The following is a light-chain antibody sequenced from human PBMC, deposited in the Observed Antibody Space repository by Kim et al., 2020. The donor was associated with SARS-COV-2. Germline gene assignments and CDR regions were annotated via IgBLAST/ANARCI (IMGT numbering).Light chain of an antibody. J-gene: IGLJ3*02. V-gene: IGLV4-69*01. Sequence: QPVLTQSPSASASLGASVKLTCTLSSGHSNYAIAWHQQQPEKGPRYLMKLNNDGSHNKGDGIPDRFSGSSSGSERYLTISSLQSEDEADYYCQTWDTGMRGVFGGGTQLTVL. CDR2: LNNDGSH. CDR3: QTWDTGMRGV. CDR1: SGHSNYA.